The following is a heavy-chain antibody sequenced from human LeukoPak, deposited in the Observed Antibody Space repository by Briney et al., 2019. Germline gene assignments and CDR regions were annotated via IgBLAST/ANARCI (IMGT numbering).Heavy chain of an antibody. V-gene: IGHV3-74*01. CDR3: ARDLGYGDSF. CDR2: INHDGSST. Sequence: GGSLRLSCAASGITFRSYGMHWVRQVPGKGLMWVSRINHDGSSTSYADSVKGRFTISSDNAKNTLYLQMNSLSAEDTAVYHCARDLGYGDSFWGQGTLVTVAS. J-gene: IGHJ4*02. CDR1: GITFRSYG. D-gene: IGHD3-10*01.